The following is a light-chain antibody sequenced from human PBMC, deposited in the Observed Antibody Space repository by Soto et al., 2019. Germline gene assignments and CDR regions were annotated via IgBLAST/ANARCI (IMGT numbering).Light chain of an antibody. CDR1: QSVLYSSNNKNY. CDR3: QQYYSTPFP. J-gene: IGKJ3*01. CDR2: WAS. V-gene: IGKV4-1*01. Sequence: DIVMTQSPDSLAVSLGERATINCKSSQSVLYSSNNKNYLAGYQQKPGQRPKLLIYWASTRESGVPDQFSGSGSGTDFTLTISSLQAEDVAVYYCQQYYSTPFPFAPGTKVDIK.